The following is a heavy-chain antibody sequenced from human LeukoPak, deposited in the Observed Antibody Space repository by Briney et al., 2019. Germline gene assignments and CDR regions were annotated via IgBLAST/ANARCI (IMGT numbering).Heavy chain of an antibody. J-gene: IGHJ4*02. CDR1: GFTVRNNY. V-gene: IGHV3-11*01. Sequence: GGSLRLSCAASGFTVRNNYMNWIRQAPGKGLEWVSYISSSANTIYYTDSLKGRITISRDNAKNSLFLQMNSLRAEDTAVYYCARAVGASEGVDYWGQGTLVTVSS. CDR3: ARAVGASEGVDY. D-gene: IGHD1-26*01. CDR2: ISSSANTI.